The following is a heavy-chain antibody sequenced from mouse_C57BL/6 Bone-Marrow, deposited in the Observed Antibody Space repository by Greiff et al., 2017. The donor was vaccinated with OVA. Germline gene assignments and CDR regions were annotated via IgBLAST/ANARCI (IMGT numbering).Heavy chain of an antibody. D-gene: IGHD2-4*01. CDR1: GFNIKDDY. Sequence: EVMLVESGAELVRPGASVKLSCTASGFNIKDDYMHWVKQRPEQGLEWIGWIDPENGDTEYASKFQGKATITADTSSNTAYLQLSSLTSEDTAVYYCTRLRRRAMDYWGQGTSVTVSS. J-gene: IGHJ4*01. V-gene: IGHV14-4*01. CDR3: TRLRRRAMDY. CDR2: IDPENGDT.